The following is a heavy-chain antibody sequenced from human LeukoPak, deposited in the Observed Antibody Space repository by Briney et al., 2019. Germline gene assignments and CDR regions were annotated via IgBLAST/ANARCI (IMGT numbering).Heavy chain of an antibody. Sequence: ASVKVSCKTSGGTFSSYAISWVRQAPGQGLEWMGGIIPSFGTANYAQKFQGRVTITADESTSTAYMELSSLRYEDTAVYYCARGDYEAYYYYGMDVWGQGTTVTVSS. CDR3: ARGDYEAYYYYGMDV. V-gene: IGHV1-69*13. D-gene: IGHD3-16*01. CDR2: IIPSFGTA. CDR1: GGTFSSYA. J-gene: IGHJ6*02.